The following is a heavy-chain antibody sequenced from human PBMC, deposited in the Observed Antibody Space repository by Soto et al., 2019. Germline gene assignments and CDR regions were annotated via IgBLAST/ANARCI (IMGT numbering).Heavy chain of an antibody. V-gene: IGHV1-2*02. CDR1: RYSFTAHY. CDR3: ARDLGPLCSGSPCPTFGMDV. D-gene: IGHD3-10*02. Sequence: QGQLLQSGAEVKAPWASVKISCKASRYSFTAHYIHWVRQTPGQGLQHLGGLKSDNGGSYSSPKFQGRVVMTGDTSTSTAYLELTGLQSDDTAVYFCARDLGPLCSGSPCPTFGMDVWGQGTSVTVSS. CDR2: LKSDNGGS. J-gene: IGHJ6*02.